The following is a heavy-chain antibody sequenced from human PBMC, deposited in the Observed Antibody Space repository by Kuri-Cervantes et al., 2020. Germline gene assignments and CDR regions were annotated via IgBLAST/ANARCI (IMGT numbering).Heavy chain of an antibody. D-gene: IGHD3-3*01. V-gene: IGHV3-30*02. J-gene: IGHJ3*02. CDR2: IWYDGSNK. Sequence: GGSLRLSCAASGFTFSTYGMHWVRQAPGKGLEWVATIWYDGSNKYYSDSVKGRFTISRDNSKNTLYLQMNSLRAEDTAVYYCASGSGTYYDFWSGNQDAFDIWGQGTMVTVSS. CDR1: GFTFSTYG. CDR3: ASGSGTYYDFWSGNQDAFDI.